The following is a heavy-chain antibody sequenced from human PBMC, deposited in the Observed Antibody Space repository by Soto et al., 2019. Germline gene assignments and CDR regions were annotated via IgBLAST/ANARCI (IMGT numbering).Heavy chain of an antibody. D-gene: IGHD3-16*01. CDR1: GYTFTRYT. Sequence: ASVKVSCKASGYTFTRYTMNWVRQAPGQRLEWVGWINPDNGNTKSSQKFQDRVIITRDTSASTAYMELRGLRSDDTAVYYCARIGVSSGHESPDFDSWGQGTLVTVSS. CDR2: INPDNGNT. V-gene: IGHV1-3*01. J-gene: IGHJ4*02. CDR3: ARIGVSSGHESPDFDS.